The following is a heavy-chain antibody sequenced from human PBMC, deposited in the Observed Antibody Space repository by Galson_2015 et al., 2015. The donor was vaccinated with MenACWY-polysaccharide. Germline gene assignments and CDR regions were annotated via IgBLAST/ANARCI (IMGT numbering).Heavy chain of an antibody. V-gene: IGHV3-23*01. J-gene: IGHJ5*02. CDR1: GFTFSIYA. CDR3: ANLDYYGSGGYPPPLGS. CDR2: IGRTGADT. D-gene: IGHD3-10*01. Sequence: SLRLSCAASGFTFSIYAMTWVRQAPGKGLEWVSSIGRTGADTYYADSVKGRFTISRDNSKYTVYLQLNSLRAEDTAVYYCANLDYYGSGGYPPPLGSWGQGTLVTVSS.